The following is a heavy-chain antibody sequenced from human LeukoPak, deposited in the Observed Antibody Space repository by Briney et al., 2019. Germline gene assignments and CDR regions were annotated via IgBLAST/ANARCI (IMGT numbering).Heavy chain of an antibody. CDR2: IYYSGST. Sequence: SETLSPTCTVSGGSVSSGSYYWSWIRQPPGKGLEWIGYIYYSGSTNYNPSLKSRVTISVDTSKNQFTLKLSSVTVADTAVYYCARSQYYDSSGYYVFYFDYWGQGTLVTVSS. CDR1: GGSVSSGSYY. CDR3: ARSQYYDSSGYYVFYFDY. J-gene: IGHJ4*02. D-gene: IGHD3-22*01. V-gene: IGHV4-61*01.